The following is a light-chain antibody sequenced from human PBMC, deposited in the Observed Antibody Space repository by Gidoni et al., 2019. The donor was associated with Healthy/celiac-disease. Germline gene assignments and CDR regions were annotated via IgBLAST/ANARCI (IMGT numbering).Light chain of an antibody. CDR2: GAS. J-gene: IGKJ5*01. CDR1: QSVSSSY. V-gene: IGKV3-20*01. Sequence: EIVLTQSPGTLSLSPGERATLSCRASQSVSSSYLAWYQQKPGQAPRLLIYGASSRATGIPDRFSGSGSGTDFTLTISRLEPEDFAVYYCQQYGSSVITFXQXTRLEIK. CDR3: QQYGSSVIT.